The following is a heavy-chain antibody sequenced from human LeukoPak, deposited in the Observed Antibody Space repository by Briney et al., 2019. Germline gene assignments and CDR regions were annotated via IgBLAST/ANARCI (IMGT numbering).Heavy chain of an antibody. V-gene: IGHV3-23*01. Sequence: GGSLRLSCAASGSTFSSYAMSWVRQAPGKGLEWVSAISGSGGSTYYADSVKGRFTISRDNSKNTLYLQMNSLRAEDTAVYYCARGEAYYYDSSGYYLMWGQGTLVTVSS. J-gene: IGHJ4*02. CDR2: ISGSGGST. CDR3: ARGEAYYYDSSGYYLM. D-gene: IGHD3-22*01. CDR1: GSTFSSYA.